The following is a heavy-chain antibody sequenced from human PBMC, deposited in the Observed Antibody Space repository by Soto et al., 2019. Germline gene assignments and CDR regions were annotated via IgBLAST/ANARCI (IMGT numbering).Heavy chain of an antibody. D-gene: IGHD3-22*01. CDR2: ISGYNDNT. CDR1: GYIFTNFG. V-gene: IGHV1-18*01. J-gene: IGHJ6*04. CDR3: VREGSGWLYYYYGMDV. Sequence: ASVKVSCKASGYIFTNFGISWVRQAPGQGLEWMGWISGYNDNTHYAQKLQGRVSMTTDTSTGTAYMDLRSLRSDDTAIYYCVREGSGWLYYYYGMDVGGKGTTVPVSS.